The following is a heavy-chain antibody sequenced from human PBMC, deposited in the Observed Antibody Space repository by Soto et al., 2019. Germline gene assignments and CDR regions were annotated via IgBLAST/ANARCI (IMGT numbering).Heavy chain of an antibody. CDR2: IYYSGST. CDR1: GGSISSYY. J-gene: IGHJ6*02. V-gene: IGHV4-59*01. CDR3: AREPFGSYPEDYYYGMDV. D-gene: IGHD1-26*01. Sequence: SETLSLTCTVSGGSISSYYWSWIRQPPGKGLEWIGYIYYSGSTNYNPSLKSRVTISVDTSKNQFSLKLSSVTAADTAVYYCAREPFGSYPEDYYYGMDVWGQGTTVTV.